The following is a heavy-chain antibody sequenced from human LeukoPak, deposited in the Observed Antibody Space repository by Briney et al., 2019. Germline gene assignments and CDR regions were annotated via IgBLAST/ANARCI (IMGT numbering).Heavy chain of an antibody. J-gene: IGHJ4*02. D-gene: IGHD5-18*01. Sequence: GASVKVSCKASGYTFTGYYMHWVRQAPGQGLEWMGWINPNSGGTNHAQKFQGRVTMTRDTSISTAYMELSRLRSDDTAVYYCARGPAMVTPVDYWGQGTLVTVSS. CDR1: GYTFTGYY. V-gene: IGHV1-2*02. CDR3: ARGPAMVTPVDY. CDR2: INPNSGGT.